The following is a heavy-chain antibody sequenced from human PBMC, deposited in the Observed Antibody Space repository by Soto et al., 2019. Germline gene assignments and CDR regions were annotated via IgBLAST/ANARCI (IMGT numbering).Heavy chain of an antibody. V-gene: IGHV6-1*01. CDR2: TYYRSKWYN. D-gene: IGHD3-10*01. CDR1: GDSVSSNSAA. Sequence: PSQTLSLTCAISGDSVSSNSAAWNWIRQSPSRGLEWLGRTYYRSKWYNDYAVSVKSRITINPDTSKNQFSLQLNSVTPEDTAVYYCARDAGGSGLKNNWFDPWGQGTLVTVSS. J-gene: IGHJ5*02. CDR3: ARDAGGSGLKNNWFDP.